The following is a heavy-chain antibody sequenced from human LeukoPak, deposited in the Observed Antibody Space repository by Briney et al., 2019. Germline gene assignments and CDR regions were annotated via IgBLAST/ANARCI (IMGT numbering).Heavy chain of an antibody. CDR3: ARGVDYYDSSSYYYWFDP. V-gene: IGHV1-2*06. J-gene: IGHJ5*02. CDR2: INFNSGGK. D-gene: IGHD3-22*01. Sequence: ASVKVSCKASGYTFTDDYIHWVRQAPGQGLEWMGRINFNSGGKNYAQKFQGKVTMTRDTSISTAYKELSRLKSDDTAVYYCARGVDYYDSSSYYYWFDPWGQGTLVTVSS. CDR1: GYTFTDDY.